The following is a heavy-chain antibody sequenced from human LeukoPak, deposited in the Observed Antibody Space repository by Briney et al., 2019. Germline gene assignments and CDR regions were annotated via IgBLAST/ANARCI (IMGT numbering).Heavy chain of an antibody. CDR2: INPNSGGT. V-gene: IGHV1-2*02. Sequence: ASVKVSRKASGYTFTGYYMHWVRQAPGQGLEWMGWINPNSGGTNYAQKLQGRVTMTRDTSISTAYMELSRLRSDDTAVYYCAREDLLWFGELGWFDPWGQGTLVTVSS. D-gene: IGHD3-10*01. J-gene: IGHJ5*02. CDR3: AREDLLWFGELGWFDP. CDR1: GYTFTGYY.